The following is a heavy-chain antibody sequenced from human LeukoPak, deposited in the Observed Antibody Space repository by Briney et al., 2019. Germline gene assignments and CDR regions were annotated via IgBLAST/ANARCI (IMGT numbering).Heavy chain of an antibody. D-gene: IGHD6-13*01. CDR3: ARIGYRSSSLDY. V-gene: IGHV3-7*01. CDR1: RFTFSNYL. CDR2: INQDGTQT. Sequence: PGGSLRLSCAASRFTFSNYLMTWVRQAPGKGLEWVANINQDGTQTYYLDSVRGRLTISRDNAKNSVYLQINSLRVEDTALYYCARIGYRSSSLDYWGPGTLVTVSS. J-gene: IGHJ4*02.